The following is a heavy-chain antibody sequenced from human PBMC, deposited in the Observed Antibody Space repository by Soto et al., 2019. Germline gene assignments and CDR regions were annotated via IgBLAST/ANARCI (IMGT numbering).Heavy chain of an antibody. CDR1: GGSFSGYY. V-gene: IGHV4-34*01. J-gene: IGHJ6*03. CDR3: ARGIIRHMQCSGAGYKYHDYMEV. D-gene: IGHD3-10*02. CDR2: VPHSGRP. Sequence: QVQLQQWGAGLLKPSETLSLTCAVNGGSFSGYYWSWIRQPPGKGLEWIGVVPHSGRPNYNPSLESRVTISADTSKNRISLRLSSVTPADTAAYFCARGIIRHMQCSGAGYKYHDYMEVWGEGNPVNVS.